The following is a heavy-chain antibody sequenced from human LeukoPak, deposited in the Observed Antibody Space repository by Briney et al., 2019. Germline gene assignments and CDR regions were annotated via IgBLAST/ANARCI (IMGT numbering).Heavy chain of an antibody. CDR3: AKVLVSDS. D-gene: IGHD3-3*01. CDR1: GLTFSGSA. CDR2: ISSTGSTI. V-gene: IGHV3-48*02. J-gene: IGHJ4*02. Sequence: GGSLRLSCAASGLTFSGSAMNWARQAPGKGLEWIASISSTGSTIYYAAPLKGRFTISSNYAKNSLYLQINRLTDETPAVRYSAKVLVSDSRGQGTPGTVS.